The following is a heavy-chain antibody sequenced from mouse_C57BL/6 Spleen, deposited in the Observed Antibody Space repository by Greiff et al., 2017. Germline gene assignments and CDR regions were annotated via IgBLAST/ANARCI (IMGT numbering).Heavy chain of an antibody. CDR1: GFSLTSYG. V-gene: IGHV2-2*01. CDR3: AIPDGYYVLSFDY. D-gene: IGHD2-3*01. CDR2: IWSGGST. Sequence: VKLMESGPGLVQPSQSLSITCTVSGFSLTSYGVHWVRQSPGKGLEWLGVIWSGGSTDYNAAFISRLSISKDNSKSQVFFKMNSLQADDTAIYYCAIPDGYYVLSFDYWGQGTTLTVSS. J-gene: IGHJ2*01.